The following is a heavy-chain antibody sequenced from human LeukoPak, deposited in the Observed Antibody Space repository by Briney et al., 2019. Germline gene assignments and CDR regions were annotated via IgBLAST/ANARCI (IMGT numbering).Heavy chain of an antibody. CDR3: ARSRYCSSTSCRGAYNWFDP. D-gene: IGHD2-2*01. CDR2: ISAYNGNT. CDR1: GYTFTSYG. Sequence: GASVTVSCKASGYTFTSYGISWVRQAPGQGLEWMGWISAYNGNTNYAQKLQGRVTMTTDTSTSTAYMELRSLRSDDTAVYYCARSRYCSSTSCRGAYNWFDPWGQGTLVTVSS. J-gene: IGHJ5*02. V-gene: IGHV1-18*01.